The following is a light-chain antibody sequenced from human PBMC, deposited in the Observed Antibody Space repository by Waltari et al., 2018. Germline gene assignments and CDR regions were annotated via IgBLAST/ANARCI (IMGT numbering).Light chain of an antibody. CDR2: DAV. CDR3: QQRGSWPYT. J-gene: IGKJ2*01. CDR1: QSVDNS. V-gene: IGKV3-11*01. Sequence: IVLTQSPASLSLSPGERATLSCRASQSVDNSLAWYQQKPGQAPRLFIYDAVNRPADAPARFSGSGSGTDFTLIISSLEPEDFAVYYCQQRGSWPYTFGQGTTVEIK.